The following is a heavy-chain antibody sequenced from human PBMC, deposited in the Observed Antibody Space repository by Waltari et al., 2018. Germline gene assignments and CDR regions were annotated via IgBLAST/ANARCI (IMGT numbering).Heavy chain of an antibody. J-gene: IGHJ4*02. V-gene: IGHV5-51*01. Sequence: EVQLVQSGAEVKKPGESLKISCKGSGYSFTSYWIGWVRQMPGKGLEWMGIIYPGDSDTRYSPSFQGQVTISADKSISTAYLQWSSLKASDTAMYYCARQEYCGGDCFFYFDYWGQGTLVTVSS. CDR3: ARQEYCGGDCFFYFDY. CDR2: IYPGDSDT. D-gene: IGHD2-21*02. CDR1: GYSFTSYW.